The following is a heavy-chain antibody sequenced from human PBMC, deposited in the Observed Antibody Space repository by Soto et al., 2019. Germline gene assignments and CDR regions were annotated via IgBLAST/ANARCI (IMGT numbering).Heavy chain of an antibody. Sequence: EVQLVESGGGLVQPGGSLRLSCAASGFIFRSYAMHWVRQASGKGLEWVSVIDTTGDTYYPGSVKGRFTISRENAKNYWYLQMNSLRAGETAVYYCARGGCSGGSCPADYWGQGTLVTVSS. D-gene: IGHD2-15*01. CDR1: GFIFRSYA. CDR3: ARGGCSGGSCPADY. J-gene: IGHJ4*02. CDR2: IDTTGDT. V-gene: IGHV3-13*04.